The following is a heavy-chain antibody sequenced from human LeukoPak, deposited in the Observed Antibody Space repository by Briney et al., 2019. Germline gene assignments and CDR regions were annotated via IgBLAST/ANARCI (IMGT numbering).Heavy chain of an antibody. V-gene: IGHV4-4*09. D-gene: IGHD6-19*01. J-gene: IGHJ4*02. Sequence: SETLSLTCTVSGGSISSYYWSWIRQPPGKGLEWIGYIYTSGSTNYNPTLKSRVTISVDTSKNQFSLKLSSVTAADTAVYYCARVPPSGRYFDYWGPGTLVTVSS. CDR1: GGSISSYY. CDR3: ARVPPSGRYFDY. CDR2: IYTSGST.